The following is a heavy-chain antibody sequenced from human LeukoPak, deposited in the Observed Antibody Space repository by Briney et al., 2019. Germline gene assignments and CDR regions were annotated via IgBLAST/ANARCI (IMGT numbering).Heavy chain of an antibody. Sequence: ASVKVSCKASGYTFNKYGISWVRQAPGQGLEWMGWISAYNGNTNYVQKLQGRVTMTTDTSTSTAYMELRSLRSDDTAVYYCARYFGGGRATNGFDYWGQGTLVTVSS. V-gene: IGHV1-18*01. J-gene: IGHJ4*02. CDR1: GYTFNKYG. CDR3: ARYFGGGRATNGFDY. D-gene: IGHD2-8*01. CDR2: ISAYNGNT.